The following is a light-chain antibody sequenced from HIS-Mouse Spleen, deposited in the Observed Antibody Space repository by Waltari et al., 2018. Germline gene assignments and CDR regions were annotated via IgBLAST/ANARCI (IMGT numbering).Light chain of an antibody. V-gene: IGLV3-10*01. CDR2: EDS. Sequence: SYVLTQPPSVSVAPGKTARITCGGNNIGSKSVHWYQQKPGQAPVLVVYEDSKRPSGIPGGFSGSSSGTMATLTISGAQVEDEADYYCYSTDSSGNHRVFGGGTKLTVL. CDR3: YSTDSSGNHRV. CDR1: NIGSKS. J-gene: IGLJ2*01.